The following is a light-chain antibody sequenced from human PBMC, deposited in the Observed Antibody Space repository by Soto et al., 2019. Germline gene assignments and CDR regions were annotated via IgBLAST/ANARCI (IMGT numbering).Light chain of an antibody. CDR1: SSDVRSYNL. CDR2: EGS. J-gene: IGLJ1*01. Sequence: QSALTQPASVSGSPGQSITISCTGTSSDVRSYNLVSWYQQHPGKDPKLMIYEGSKRPSGVSSRFSGSKSGNTASLTISGLQAEEEADYYCCSYAGNTNVFGTGTKVTVL. V-gene: IGLV2-23*01. CDR3: CSYAGNTNV.